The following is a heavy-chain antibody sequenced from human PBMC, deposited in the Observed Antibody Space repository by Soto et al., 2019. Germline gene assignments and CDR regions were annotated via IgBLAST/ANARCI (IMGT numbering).Heavy chain of an antibody. CDR1: GFSFNNYA. J-gene: IGHJ4*02. Sequence: EVQLRQSGGGVVQPGGSLRLSCVASGFSFNNYAMTWVRQAPGKGLEWVSGISGSGDGTYYADSVKDRFSVSRDKSTSTVHLQMSSLRVEDTAVYYCAKDKGLRGSSYFGDWGQGVLVIVSS. D-gene: IGHD3-16*01. CDR2: ISGSGDGT. CDR3: AKDKGLRGSSYFGD. V-gene: IGHV3-23*01.